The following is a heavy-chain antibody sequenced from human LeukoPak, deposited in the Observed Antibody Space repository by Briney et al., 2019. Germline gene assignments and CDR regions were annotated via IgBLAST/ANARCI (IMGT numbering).Heavy chain of an antibody. J-gene: IGHJ4*02. D-gene: IGHD2-15*01. CDR3: AKDVSLGFCSGGSCSVHFDY. V-gene: IGHV3-9*03. Sequence: GRSLRLSCAASGFTFDNYAMHWVRQAPGKGLEWVSGISWNSGSTGYVASVKGRFTIYRDNGKNSLYLQMDSLRAEDMALYYCAKDVSLGFCSGGSCSVHFDYWGQGTLVTVSS. CDR1: GFTFDNYA. CDR2: ISWNSGST.